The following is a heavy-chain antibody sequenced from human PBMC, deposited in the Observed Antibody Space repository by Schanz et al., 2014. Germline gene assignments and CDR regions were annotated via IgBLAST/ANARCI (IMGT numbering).Heavy chain of an antibody. CDR1: GFTFENYA. CDR2: INWSDGGST. D-gene: IGHD3-3*01. V-gene: IGHV3-20*04. J-gene: IGHJ4*02. CDR3: VRDSFFAFDY. Sequence: EVQLVESGGGAVRPGGSLRLSCAASGFTFENYALTWVRQVPGKGLEWVSRINWSDGGSTGYADSVRGRFTISRDNAKNSLFLQMNSLRPEDTAVYYCVRDSFFAFDYWGQGTLVTVSS.